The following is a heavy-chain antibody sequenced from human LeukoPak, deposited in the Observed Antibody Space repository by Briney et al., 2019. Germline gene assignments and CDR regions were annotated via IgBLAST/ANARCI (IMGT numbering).Heavy chain of an antibody. CDR2: INHSGST. J-gene: IGHJ5*02. D-gene: IGHD5-24*01. Sequence: SETLSLTCAVYGGSFSGYYWSWIRQPPGKGLEWIGEINHSGSTNYNPSLKSRVTISVDTSKNQFSLKLSSVTAADTAVYYCARAPGLRDGYKRGNWFDPWGQGTLVTVSS. CDR3: ARAPGLRDGYKRGNWFDP. V-gene: IGHV4-34*01. CDR1: GGSFSGYY.